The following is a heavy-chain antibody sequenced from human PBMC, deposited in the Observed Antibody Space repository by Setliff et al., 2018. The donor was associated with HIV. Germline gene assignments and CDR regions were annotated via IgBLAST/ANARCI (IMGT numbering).Heavy chain of an antibody. CDR1: GYTFTNYY. J-gene: IGHJ3*02. CDR2: INAGYGNT. Sequence: GPPVKVSCKASGYTFTNYYIHWVRQAPGQGLEWMGWINAGYGNTKYSQKFQGRVTITRDASASTAYMELSSLRSEDTAVYYCARCYYDSSGPTDAFDIWGQGTVVTVSS. V-gene: IGHV1-3*01. CDR3: ARCYYDSSGPTDAFDI. D-gene: IGHD3-22*01.